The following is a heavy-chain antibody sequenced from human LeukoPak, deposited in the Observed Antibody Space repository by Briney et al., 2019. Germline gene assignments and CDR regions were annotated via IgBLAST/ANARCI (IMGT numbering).Heavy chain of an antibody. D-gene: IGHD1-26*01. CDR2: IRTSGSTK. CDR3: AKYDTLGATRDGAFDY. J-gene: IGHJ4*02. CDR1: GFTFSSYE. V-gene: IGHV3-48*03. Sequence: GGSLRLSCAASGFTFSSYEMNWVRQAPGKGLEWVSYIRTSGSTKYYTNSVKGRFTISRDNAKNSLYLQMNSLRAEDTAVYYCAKYDTLGATRDGAFDYWGQGTLVTVSS.